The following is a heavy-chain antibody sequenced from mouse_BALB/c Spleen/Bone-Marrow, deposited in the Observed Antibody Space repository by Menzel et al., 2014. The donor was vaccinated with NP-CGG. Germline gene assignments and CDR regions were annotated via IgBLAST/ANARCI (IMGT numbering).Heavy chain of an antibody. CDR1: GYTFTRYT. D-gene: IGHD1-1*01. J-gene: IGHJ4*01. CDR3: TIRYYAMDY. Sequence: VQRVESGAELARPGASVKMSCQASGYTFTRYTMHWEKKRPGQGLEWIGYIIPNSGYSNYNQKFKDKATLTADKSSSTAYMQLSSLTSEDSAVYYCTIRYYAMDYWGQGTSVTVSS. V-gene: IGHV1-4*01. CDR2: IIPNSGYS.